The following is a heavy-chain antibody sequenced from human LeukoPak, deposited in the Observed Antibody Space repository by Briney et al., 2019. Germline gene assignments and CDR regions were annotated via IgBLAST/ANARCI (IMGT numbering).Heavy chain of an antibody. D-gene: IGHD2-15*01. CDR2: IRWDGGSL. CDR1: GFTFSSYA. J-gene: IGHJ4*02. Sequence: GGSLRLSCAASGFTFSSYAMHWVRQAPGKGLEWVSGIRWDGGSLGYADSVKGGFTISRDTAKNSLYLQMNSLRAEDTALYYCRASSLVIVSGGSVVAAQDYWGQGTLVTVSS. CDR3: RASSLVIVSGGSVVAAQDY. V-gene: IGHV3-9*01.